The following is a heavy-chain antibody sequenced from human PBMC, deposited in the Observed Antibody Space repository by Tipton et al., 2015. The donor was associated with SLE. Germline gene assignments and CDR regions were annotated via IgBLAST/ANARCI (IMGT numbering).Heavy chain of an antibody. J-gene: IGHJ4*02. V-gene: IGHV4-59*08. Sequence: TLSLTCTISGDSISSYYWNWIRQPPGKGPEWIGTIYYSGSTYYYPSLKSRITISVDTSKNQFSLEVRSVTAADTAVYYCARRFGTSFDYWDQGTLVTVSS. CDR1: GDSISSYY. CDR3: ARRFGTSFDY. D-gene: IGHD1-7*01. CDR2: IYYSGST.